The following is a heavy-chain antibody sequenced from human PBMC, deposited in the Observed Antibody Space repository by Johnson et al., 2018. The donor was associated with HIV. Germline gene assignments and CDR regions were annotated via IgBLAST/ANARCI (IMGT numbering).Heavy chain of an antibody. D-gene: IGHD3-22*01. J-gene: IGHJ3*01. V-gene: IGHV3-23*04. CDR2: ISYSGSST. Sequence: EVQLVESGGGLVQPGGSLRLSCAASGFSFDSHAINWVRQAPGKGLQWVSAISYSGSSTYYAASVKGRFTISRDNSRSTVYLHMINLRADDTALYYCAREISRYYYDYAAFDLWGQWTTVTVSS. CDR1: GFSFDSHA. CDR3: AREISRYYYDYAAFDL.